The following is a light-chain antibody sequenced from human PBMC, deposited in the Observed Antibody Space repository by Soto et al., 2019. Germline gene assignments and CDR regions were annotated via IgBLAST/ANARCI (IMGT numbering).Light chain of an antibody. CDR1: QGIRND. Sequence: AIQMTQSPSSLSASVGDRVTITCRASQGIRNDLGWYQQEPGKAPKLLIYAASSLESGVPSRFSDSGSGTDFTLTISSLQPEDFATYYCLQDYNYPWTFGQGTKVEIK. V-gene: IGKV1-6*01. CDR3: LQDYNYPWT. J-gene: IGKJ1*01. CDR2: AAS.